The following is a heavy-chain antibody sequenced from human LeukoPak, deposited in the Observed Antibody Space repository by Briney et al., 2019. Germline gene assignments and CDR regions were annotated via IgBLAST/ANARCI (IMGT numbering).Heavy chain of an antibody. CDR3: ASTNRLGY. J-gene: IGHJ4*02. CDR2: INSDGSST. Sequence: GGSLRLSCAASGFTFGNYWMHWVRQAPGKGPGWVSRINSDGSSTSYADSVQGRFTISRDNAKNTRFLQMNSLRVEDTAVYYCASTNRLGYWGQGTLVTVSS. CDR1: GFTFGNYW. D-gene: IGHD2/OR15-2a*01. V-gene: IGHV3-74*01.